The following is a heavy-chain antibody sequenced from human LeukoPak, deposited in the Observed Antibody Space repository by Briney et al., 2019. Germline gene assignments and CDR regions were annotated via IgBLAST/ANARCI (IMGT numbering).Heavy chain of an antibody. J-gene: IGHJ4*02. Sequence: GASVKVSCKASGYTFTSYAMNWVRQAPGQGLEWMGWINTNTGNPTYAQGFTGRFVFSLDTSVSTAYLQISSLKAEDTAVYYCARANILTGYYPYYFDYWGQGTLVTVSS. CDR3: ARANILTGYYPYYFDY. D-gene: IGHD3-9*01. CDR2: INTNTGNP. CDR1: GYTFTSYA. V-gene: IGHV7-4-1*02.